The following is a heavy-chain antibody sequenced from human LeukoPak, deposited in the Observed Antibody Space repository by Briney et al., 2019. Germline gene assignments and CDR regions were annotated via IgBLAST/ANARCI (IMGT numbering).Heavy chain of an antibody. CDR3: ARDPSNTSGNYPYFDY. D-gene: IGHD3-22*01. CDR1: GYTFTRYG. J-gene: IGHJ4*02. CDR2: ISAYNGDT. V-gene: IGHV1-18*01. Sequence: SVKVSCKSSGYTFTRYGISWVRQAPAKGLEWMGWISAYNGDTKYAQNFQGRVTITTDTSTTTAYMELRSLGSDDTAVYHCARDPSNTSGNYPYFDYWGQGTLVTVSS.